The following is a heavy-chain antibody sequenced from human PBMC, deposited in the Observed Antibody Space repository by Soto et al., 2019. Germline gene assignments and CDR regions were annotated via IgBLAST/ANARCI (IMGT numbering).Heavy chain of an antibody. J-gene: IGHJ6*02. CDR1: GFTFSSYG. V-gene: IGHV3-30*18. CDR3: ANALGGMDV. CDR2: ISYDGSNK. D-gene: IGHD3-16*01. Sequence: QVQLVESGGGVVQPGRSLRLSCAASGFTFSSYGMHWVRQAPGKGLEGVAVISYDGSNKYYADSVKGRFTISRDNSKNTLYLKKSKLRAEEKAEYCCANALGGMDVWGQGTTVTVSS.